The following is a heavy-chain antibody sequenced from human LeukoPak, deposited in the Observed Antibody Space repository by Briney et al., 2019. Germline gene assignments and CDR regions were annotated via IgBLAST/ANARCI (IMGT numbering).Heavy chain of an antibody. V-gene: IGHV1-69*13. CDR2: IIPIFGTA. CDR3: ARELEGGIAAADGGFDY. J-gene: IGHJ4*02. CDR1: GGTFSSYA. D-gene: IGHD6-13*01. Sequence: GASVKVSCKASGGTFSSYAISWVRQAPGQGLEWMGGIIPIFGTANYAQKFQGRVTITADESTSTAYMELSSLRSEDTAVYYCARELEGGIAAADGGFDYWGQGTLVTVSS.